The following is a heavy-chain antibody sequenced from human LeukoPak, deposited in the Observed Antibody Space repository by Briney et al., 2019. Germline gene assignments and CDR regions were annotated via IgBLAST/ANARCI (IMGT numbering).Heavy chain of an antibody. Sequence: ASVKVSCKGSGYTFSGYYMHWVRQAPGQGLEWMGWINPKSGDTKYAQKFQGRVTMTRDTSISTAYMELSRLRSDDTAVYYCARGYYYGSGSYPHPPYFDYWGQGTLVTVSS. CDR2: INPKSGDT. J-gene: IGHJ4*02. CDR1: GYTFSGYY. D-gene: IGHD3-10*01. CDR3: ARGYYYGSGSYPHPPYFDY. V-gene: IGHV1-2*02.